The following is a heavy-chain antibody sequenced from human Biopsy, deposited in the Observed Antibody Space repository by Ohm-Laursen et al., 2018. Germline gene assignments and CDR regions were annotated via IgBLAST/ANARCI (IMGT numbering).Heavy chain of an antibody. Sequence: SETLSLTCAVSGDSISDYYCVWIRQPAGKGLEWIGLIFTSGSTTYNPSLRSRVTMSVDTSKNQFTLKLSSVTAADTAIYYCAKGYTDYSDSSGFSYYFRYWGQGTLVTVSS. CDR1: GDSISDYY. CDR3: AKGYTDYSDSSGFSYYFRY. V-gene: IGHV4-4*07. CDR2: IFTSGST. J-gene: IGHJ4*02. D-gene: IGHD3-22*01.